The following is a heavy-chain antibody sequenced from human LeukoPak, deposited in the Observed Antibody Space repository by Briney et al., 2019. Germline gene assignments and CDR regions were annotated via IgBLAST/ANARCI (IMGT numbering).Heavy chain of an antibody. Sequence: SETLSLTCTVSGGSISSYYWSWIRQPPRKGLEWIGYIYYSGSTNYNPSLKSRVTIPVDTSKNQFSLKLSSVTAADTAVYYCARDKTIAAEEVGYYYYYGMDVWGQGTTVTVSS. CDR3: ARDKTIAAEEVGYYYYYGMDV. CDR2: IYYSGST. J-gene: IGHJ6*02. D-gene: IGHD6-13*01. V-gene: IGHV4-59*01. CDR1: GGSISSYY.